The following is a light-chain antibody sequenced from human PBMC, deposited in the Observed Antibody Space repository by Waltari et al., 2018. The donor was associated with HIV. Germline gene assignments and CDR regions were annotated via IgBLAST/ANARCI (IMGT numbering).Light chain of an antibody. CDR2: STD. V-gene: IGLV1-44*01. CDR3: AAWDDSLNGLV. J-gene: IGLJ2*01. CDR1: SSNLGSNS. Sequence: QSVLTQPPSASGTPGQRVTISCSGGSSNLGSNSVAWYQQLPGTAPKLLSYSTDQRPSGVPDRFSGSKSGTSASLAISGLQSEDEADYYCAAWDDSLNGLVFGGGTKLTVL.